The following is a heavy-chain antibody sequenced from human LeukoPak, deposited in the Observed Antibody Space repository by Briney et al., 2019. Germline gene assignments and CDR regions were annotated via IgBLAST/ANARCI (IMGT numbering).Heavy chain of an antibody. D-gene: IGHD3-22*01. V-gene: IGHV1-2*02. CDR2: INPNSGGT. CDR3: ARGEAFTMIVVAKYWYFDL. Sequence: ASVKVSCKVSGYTLTELSMHWVRQAPGQGLEWMGWINPNSGGTNYAQKFQGRVTMTRDTSISTAYMELSRLRSDDTAVYYCARGEAFTMIVVAKYWYFDLWGRGTLVTVSS. J-gene: IGHJ2*01. CDR1: GYTLTELS.